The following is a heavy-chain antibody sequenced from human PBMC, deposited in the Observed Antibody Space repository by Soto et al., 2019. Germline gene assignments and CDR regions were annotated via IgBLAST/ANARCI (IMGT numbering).Heavy chain of an antibody. D-gene: IGHD3-10*01. CDR3: ARDHESRGYFDY. CDR1: GGTFSSYT. Sequence: QVQLVQSVAEVKKPGSSVKVSCKASGGTFSSYTISWVRQAPGQGLEWMGRIIPILGIANYAQKFQGRVTITADKSTSTADMELSSLRSEDTAVYYCARDHESRGYFDYWGQGTLVTVSS. J-gene: IGHJ4*02. V-gene: IGHV1-69*08. CDR2: IIPILGIA.